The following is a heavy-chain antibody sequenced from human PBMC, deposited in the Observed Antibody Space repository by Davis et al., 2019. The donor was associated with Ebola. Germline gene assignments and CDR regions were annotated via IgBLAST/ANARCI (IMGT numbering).Heavy chain of an antibody. Sequence: GESLKISCAASGFTFSGHWMGWVRQAPGKGLEWVANIKQDASEKTYVDSVKGRFTISRDNAKNTLYLQMNSLRAEDTAVYYCARVLAARPWYFDLWGRGTLVTVSS. CDR2: IKQDASEK. V-gene: IGHV3-7*01. J-gene: IGHJ2*01. CDR1: GFTFSGHW. D-gene: IGHD6-6*01. CDR3: ARVLAARPWYFDL.